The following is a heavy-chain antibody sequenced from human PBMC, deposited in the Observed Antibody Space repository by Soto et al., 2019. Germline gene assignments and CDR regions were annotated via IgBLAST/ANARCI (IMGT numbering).Heavy chain of an antibody. Sequence: GGSLRLSCVASGLTVSHNYMAWVRQAPEMGLEWVSILYTEGTTYYADSVKGRFAISRDSSKNTLFLQMDSLRAEDTAVYYCVRPRPSGENYGMDVWGQGTTVTVSS. CDR3: VRPRPSGENYGMDV. V-gene: IGHV3-53*01. J-gene: IGHJ6*02. D-gene: IGHD3-16*01. CDR2: LYTEGTT. CDR1: GLTVSHNY.